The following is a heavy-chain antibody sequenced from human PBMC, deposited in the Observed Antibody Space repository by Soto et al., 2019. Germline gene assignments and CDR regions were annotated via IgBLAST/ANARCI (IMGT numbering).Heavy chain of an antibody. CDR2: IDHDGPT. CDR3: VRDRYGDY. Sequence: EVQLVESGGGLVQPGGSLRLSCAGSGFTFSNYWMHWVRQAPGKGLEWVSRIDHDGPTDYADSVRGRFTISGDNAENTLYLQTNRLRPEDTAVYYCVRDRYGDYWGQGTLVTVSS. V-gene: IGHV3-74*01. J-gene: IGHJ4*02. CDR1: GFTFSNYW. D-gene: IGHD1-1*01.